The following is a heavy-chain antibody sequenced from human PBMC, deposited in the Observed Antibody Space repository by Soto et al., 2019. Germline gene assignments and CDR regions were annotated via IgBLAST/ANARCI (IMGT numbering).Heavy chain of an antibody. CDR1: GGTFSSYA. CDR3: ASGYSNYQAGYYYGMDV. V-gene: IGHV1-69*12. CDR2: IIPIFGTA. J-gene: IGHJ6*02. Sequence: QVQLVQSGAEVKKPGSSVKVSCKASGGTFSSYAISWVRQAPGQGLEWMGGIIPIFGTANYAQKFQGRVTITADEPTSTAYMELSSLRSEDTAVYYCASGYSNYQAGYYYGMDVWGQGTTVTVSS. D-gene: IGHD4-4*01.